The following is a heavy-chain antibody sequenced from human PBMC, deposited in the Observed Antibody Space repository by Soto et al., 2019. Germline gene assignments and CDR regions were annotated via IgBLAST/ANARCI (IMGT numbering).Heavy chain of an antibody. CDR2: ISAYNGNT. CDR3: ARDRHASCHIWWCEDFDY. D-gene: IGHD2-8*02. J-gene: IGHJ4*02. CDR1: GYTFTSYG. V-gene: IGHV1-18*01. Sequence: QVQLVQSGAEVKKPGASVKVSCKASGYTFTSYGISWVRQAPGQGLEWMGWISAYNGNTNYAQKLQGRVTMTTDTSTSTAYMELRSLRSDDTDVYYCARDRHASCHIWWCEDFDYWGQGTLVTVSS.